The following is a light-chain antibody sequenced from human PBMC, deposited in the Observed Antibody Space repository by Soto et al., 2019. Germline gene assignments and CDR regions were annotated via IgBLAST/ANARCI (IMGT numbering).Light chain of an antibody. CDR1: QSIRNL. V-gene: IGKV3-11*01. Sequence: VLAQSPATLSLSPGERATLSCRASQSIRNLLAWYQQKPGQAPRLLIFEASSRATGVPARISGSGSGTDFTLTISRLEPEDVGVYYCQQDLHSPPLTFGGGTKVEIK. CDR3: QQDLHSPPLT. CDR2: EAS. J-gene: IGKJ4*01.